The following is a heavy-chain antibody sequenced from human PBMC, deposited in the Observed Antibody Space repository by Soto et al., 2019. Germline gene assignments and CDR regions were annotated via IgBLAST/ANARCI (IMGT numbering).Heavy chain of an antibody. CDR2: INHSGST. V-gene: IGHV4-34*01. CDR3: ARGFKRDAPHKFSFES. Sequence: WETLSLTCAFYVVSFSGHYWSCIRHPPGKWLEWIGEINHSGSTDSNPSLKSRVTISVDTSKNQFSLKLTSVTAADTAVYYCARGFKRDAPHKFSFESWGQGTLVNVSS. CDR1: VVSFSGHY. J-gene: IGHJ4*02.